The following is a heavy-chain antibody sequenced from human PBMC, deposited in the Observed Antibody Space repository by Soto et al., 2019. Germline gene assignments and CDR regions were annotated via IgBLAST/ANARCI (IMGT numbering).Heavy chain of an antibody. CDR2: ITSGGDT. D-gene: IGHD4-17*01. V-gene: IGHV3-23*01. Sequence: EVQLLESGGGLVQPGGSLRLSCAASGFTFSSYAMAWVRQAPGKGLEWASSITSGGDTYYADSVKGRFTFSRDNSKSTLYLQMNSLRAEDTAVYFCAKGGADGDYSGYWGQGTLVTVSS. CDR1: GFTFSSYA. J-gene: IGHJ4*02. CDR3: AKGGADGDYSGY.